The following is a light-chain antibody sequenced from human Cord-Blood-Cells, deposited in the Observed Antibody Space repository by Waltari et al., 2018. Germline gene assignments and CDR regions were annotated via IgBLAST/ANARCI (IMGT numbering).Light chain of an antibody. J-gene: IGLJ3*02. CDR1: KLGDKY. CDR2: QDS. Sequence: SYELTQPPSVSVSPGQTASITCSGDKLGDKYACWYQQKPGQSPVLVIYQDSKRPSGIPETFSGSNCGNTATLTISGTQAMDEADYYCQAWDSSTENWVFGGGTKLTFL. CDR3: QAWDSSTENWV. V-gene: IGLV3-1*01.